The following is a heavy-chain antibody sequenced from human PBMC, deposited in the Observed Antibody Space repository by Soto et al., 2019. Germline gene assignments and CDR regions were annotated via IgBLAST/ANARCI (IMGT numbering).Heavy chain of an antibody. V-gene: IGHV3-23*01. CDR1: GFTFSSYA. J-gene: IGHJ6*02. CDR3: AKEDTYFDWLPGYYYYGMDV. CDR2: ISGSGGST. D-gene: IGHD3-9*01. Sequence: EVQRLESGGGLVQPGGSLRLSCAASGFTFSSYAMSWVRQAPGKGLEWVSAISGSGGSTYYADSVKGRFTISRDNPKNTLYLQMNSLRAEDTAVYYCAKEDTYFDWLPGYYYYGMDVWGQGTTVTVSS.